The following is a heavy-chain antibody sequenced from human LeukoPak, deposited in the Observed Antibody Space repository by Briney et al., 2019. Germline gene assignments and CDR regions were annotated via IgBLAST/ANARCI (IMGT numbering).Heavy chain of an antibody. CDR3: ARESMVRGVISPLYYFDY. V-gene: IGHV4-61*02. Sequence: SQTLSLTCTVSGGSISSGSYYWSWIRQPAGKGLEWIGRIYTSGSTNYNPSLKSRVTISVDTSKNQFSLKLSSVTAADTAVYYCARESMVRGVISPLYYFDYWGQGTLVTVSS. CDR2: IYTSGST. J-gene: IGHJ4*02. CDR1: GGSISSGSYY. D-gene: IGHD3-10*01.